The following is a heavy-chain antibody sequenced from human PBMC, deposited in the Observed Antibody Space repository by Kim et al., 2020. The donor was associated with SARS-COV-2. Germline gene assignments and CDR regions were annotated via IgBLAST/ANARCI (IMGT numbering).Heavy chain of an antibody. CDR1: GYSFTSYW. V-gene: IGHV5-51*01. D-gene: IGHD6-13*01. CDR3: ARLNRSYSSSWSYYFDY. J-gene: IGHJ4*02. CDR2: IYPGDSDT. Sequence: GESLKISCKGSGYSFTSYWIGWVRQMPGKGLEWMGIIYPGDSDTRYSPSFQGQVTISADKSISTAYLQWSSLKASDTAMYYCARLNRSYSSSWSYYFDYWGQGTLVTVSS.